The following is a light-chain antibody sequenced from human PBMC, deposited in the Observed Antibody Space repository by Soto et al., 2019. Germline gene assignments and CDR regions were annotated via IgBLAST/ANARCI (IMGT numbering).Light chain of an antibody. J-gene: IGKJ1*01. V-gene: IGKV3-15*01. CDR3: QQYNNWPPWT. CDR2: GAS. CDR1: QSVSNK. Sequence: EIVMTQSPATLSVSPGERATLSCRASQSVSNKLAWYQQKPGQAPRLLIYGASTRVTGTPARFSGSGSGTEFTLTISSLQSEDFAVYYCQQYNNWPPWTFGQGTKVEIK.